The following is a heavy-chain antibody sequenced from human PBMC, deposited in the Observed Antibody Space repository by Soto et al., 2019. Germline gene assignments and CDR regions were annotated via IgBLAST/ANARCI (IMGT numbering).Heavy chain of an antibody. V-gene: IGHV3-53*01. CDR3: ASTYSSGWYLTSFDY. Sequence: GGSLRLSCAASGFTVSSNYMSWVRQAPGKGLEWVSVIYSGGSTYYADSVKGRFTISRDNSKNTLYLQMNSLRAEDTAVYYCASTYSSGWYLTSFDYWGQGTLVTVSS. CDR1: GFTVSSNY. J-gene: IGHJ4*02. CDR2: IYSGGST. D-gene: IGHD6-19*01.